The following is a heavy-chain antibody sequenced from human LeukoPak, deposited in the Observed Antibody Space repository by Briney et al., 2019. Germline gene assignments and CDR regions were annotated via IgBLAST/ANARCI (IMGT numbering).Heavy chain of an antibody. J-gene: IGHJ4*02. D-gene: IGHD3-22*01. CDR1: GFTFSSYA. CDR2: IRYDVSNK. Sequence: GGSLRLSCAASGFTFSSYAMHWVRQAPGKGLEWVAFIRYDVSNKYYADSVKGRFTISRDNSKNTPYLQMNSLRAVDTAVYYCAKDRRYYFDTGGSADYWGQGTLVTVSS. CDR3: AKDRRYYFDTGGSADY. V-gene: IGHV3-30*02.